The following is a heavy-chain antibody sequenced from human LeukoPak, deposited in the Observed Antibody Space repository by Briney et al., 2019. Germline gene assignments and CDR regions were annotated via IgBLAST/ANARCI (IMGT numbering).Heavy chain of an antibody. CDR1: GYSFTSYW. CDR3: ARGGSYYSRAFDY. CDR2: IYPGDSDT. V-gene: IGHV5-51*01. J-gene: IGHJ4*02. Sequence: GESLKISCKGSGYSFTSYWIAWVRQMPGKGLEWMGIIYPGDSDTRYSPSFQGQVIISADKAISTAYLQWSSLKASDTAMYYCARGGSYYSRAFDYWGQGTLVTVSS. D-gene: IGHD1-26*01.